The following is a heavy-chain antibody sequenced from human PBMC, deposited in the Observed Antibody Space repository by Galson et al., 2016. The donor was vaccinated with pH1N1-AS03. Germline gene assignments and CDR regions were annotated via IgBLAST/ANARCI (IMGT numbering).Heavy chain of an antibody. V-gene: IGHV4-34*01. D-gene: IGHD3-10*01. CDR3: ARGGVFFSGSGSYHH. CDR2: IHHSGSTT. J-gene: IGHJ4*02. Sequence: ETLSLTCAVSGGSFSGYYYTWIRQPPGKGLEWIGEIHHSGSTTNYSPSLKSRVTISVDTSKNQFSLKLTSVTAADTTVYFCARGGVFFSGSGSYHHWDQGNLVTVSS. CDR1: GGSFSGYY.